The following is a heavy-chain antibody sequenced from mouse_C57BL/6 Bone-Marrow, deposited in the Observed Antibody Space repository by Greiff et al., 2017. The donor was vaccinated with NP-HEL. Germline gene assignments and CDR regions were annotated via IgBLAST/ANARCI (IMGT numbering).Heavy chain of an antibody. J-gene: IGHJ2*01. CDR2: IRSKSSNYAT. D-gene: IGHD1-1*01. CDR3: VREARGTTVVASYYFDY. V-gene: IGHV10-3*01. CDR1: GFTFNTYA. Sequence: EVQLVESGGGLVQPKGSLKLSCAASGFTFNTYAMHWVRQAPGKGLEWVARIRSKSSNYATYYADSVKDRFTISRDDSQSMLYLQMNNLKTEDTAMYYCVREARGTTVVASYYFDYWGQGTTLTVSS.